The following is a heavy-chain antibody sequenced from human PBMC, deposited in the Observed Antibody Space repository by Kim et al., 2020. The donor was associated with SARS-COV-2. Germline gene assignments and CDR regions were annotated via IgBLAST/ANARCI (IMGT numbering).Heavy chain of an antibody. J-gene: IGHJ5*02. D-gene: IGHD6-19*01. Sequence: SETLSLTCAVSGDSISSSIYFWGWIRQPPGKGLEWIGSISYSGRTYYNPSLRSRVTIFVDTSKNQFSLKLSSVTAADTAVYYCARLTSGFMGFDPWGQGTLVTVSS. V-gene: IGHV4-39*01. CDR3: ARLTSGFMGFDP. CDR1: GDSISSSIYF. CDR2: ISYSGRT.